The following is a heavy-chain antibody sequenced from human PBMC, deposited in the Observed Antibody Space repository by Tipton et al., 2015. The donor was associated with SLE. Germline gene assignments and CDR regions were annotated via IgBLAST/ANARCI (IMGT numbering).Heavy chain of an antibody. Sequence: LRLSCAVYGGSFSGYYWSWIRQPPGKGLEWIGHTYFSGSTNYNPSLKSRVTISVDTAKNQFSLKLSSVTAADTAVYYCTKDLRDYGDYASDYWGQGTLVTVSS. D-gene: IGHD4-17*01. CDR1: GGSFSGYY. CDR3: TKDLRDYGDYASDY. J-gene: IGHJ4*02. V-gene: IGHV4-59*01. CDR2: TYFSGST.